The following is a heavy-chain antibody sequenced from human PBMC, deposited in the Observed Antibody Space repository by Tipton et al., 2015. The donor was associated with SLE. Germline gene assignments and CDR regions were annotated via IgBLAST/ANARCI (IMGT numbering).Heavy chain of an antibody. D-gene: IGHD6-19*01. CDR3: GRDLGASSGWFVGAIGF. CDR1: GYSFTNYG. V-gene: IGHV1-18*01. Sequence: QSGPEVKKPGASVKISCKASGYSFTNYGINWVRQAPGQGLEWMGWISTYNSNRVYAQNLQGRATMTTDTSTNTAYMGVRSLRSDDTALYYCGRDLGASSGWFVGAIGFWGQGTMVTVSS. J-gene: IGHJ4*02. CDR2: ISTYNSNR.